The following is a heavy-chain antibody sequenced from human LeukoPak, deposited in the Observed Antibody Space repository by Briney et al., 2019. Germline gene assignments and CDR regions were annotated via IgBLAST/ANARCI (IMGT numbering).Heavy chain of an antibody. J-gene: IGHJ6*02. Sequence: GGSLRLSCAASGFTFDDYAMHWVRQAPGKGLEWVSGISWNSGSIGYADSVKGRFTISRDNAKNSLYLQMNSLRAEDTAVYYCARGGVEYYGMDVWGQGTTVTVSS. D-gene: IGHD2-8*01. V-gene: IGHV3-9*01. CDR1: GFTFDDYA. CDR2: ISWNSGSI. CDR3: ARGGVEYYGMDV.